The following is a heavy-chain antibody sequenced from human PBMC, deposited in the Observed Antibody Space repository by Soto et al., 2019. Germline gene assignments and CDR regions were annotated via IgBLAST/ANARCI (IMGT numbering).Heavy chain of an antibody. CDR3: SKLEGVEFGGDF. D-gene: IGHD1-1*01. CDR2: ISPAGDKT. J-gene: IGHJ4*02. CDR1: GFGFSDYP. Sequence: EVHLLESGGGVVQPGGTLKISCAASGFGFSDYPMSWVRQAPGQGLEWVSGISPAGDKTYYADSVKGRFTISRDNSKTNLSLQMNSLGGEDTGVYFFSKLEGVEFGGDFWGQGTLVTVSS. V-gene: IGHV3-23*01.